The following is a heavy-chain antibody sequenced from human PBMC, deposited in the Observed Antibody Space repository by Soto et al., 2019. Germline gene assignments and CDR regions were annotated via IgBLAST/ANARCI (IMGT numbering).Heavy chain of an antibody. CDR3: ARRYCSSTSCYEVYFDY. CDR1: GGSISSGGYY. J-gene: IGHJ4*02. Sequence: SETLSLTCTVSGGSISSGGYYWSWIRQHPGKGLGWIGYIYYSGSTYYNPSLKSRVTISVDTSKNQFSLKLSSVTAADTAVYYCARRYCSSTSCYEVYFDYWGQGTLVTVSS. CDR2: IYYSGST. V-gene: IGHV4-31*03. D-gene: IGHD2-2*01.